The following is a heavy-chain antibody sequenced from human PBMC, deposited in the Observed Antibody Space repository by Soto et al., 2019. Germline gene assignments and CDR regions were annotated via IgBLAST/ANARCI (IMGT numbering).Heavy chain of an antibody. J-gene: IGHJ6*02. V-gene: IGHV3-48*02. CDR2: ISSSSSTI. Sequence: GGSLRLSCAASGFTFSSYSMNWVRQAPGKGLEWVSYISSSSSTIYYADPVKGRFTISRDNAKNSLYLQMNSLRDEDTAVYYCARDRTNYYYYYGMDVWGQGTTVTVSS. CDR1: GFTFSSYS. CDR3: ARDRTNYYYYYGMDV.